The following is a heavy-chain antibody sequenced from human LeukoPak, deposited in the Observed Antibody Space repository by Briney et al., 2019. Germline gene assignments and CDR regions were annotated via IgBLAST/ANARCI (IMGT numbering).Heavy chain of an antibody. D-gene: IGHD3-10*01. V-gene: IGHV3-30-3*01. CDR3: AREQSLWFGDPGGAFDI. J-gene: IGHJ3*02. CDR2: ISYDGSNK. Sequence: GGSLRLSCAASGFTFSSYAMHWVRQAPGKGLEWMAVISYDGSNKYYADSVKGRFTISRDNSKNTLYLQMNSLRAEDTAVYYCAREQSLWFGDPGGAFDIWGQGTMVTVSS. CDR1: GFTFSSYA.